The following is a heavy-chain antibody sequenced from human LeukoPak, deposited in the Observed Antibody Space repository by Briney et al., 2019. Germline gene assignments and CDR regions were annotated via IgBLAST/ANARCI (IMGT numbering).Heavy chain of an antibody. Sequence: GASVKVSCKASGYTFTSYTLHWVRQAPGQRLEWMGWINAANGNTKSSLELQGRVTITRDTSASTAYMELSSLRSEDMAVYYCAREGKDWIQQYYFDYWGQGTLVTVSS. CDR1: GYTFTSYT. CDR3: AREGKDWIQQYYFDY. J-gene: IGHJ4*02. CDR2: INAANGNT. D-gene: IGHD5-18*01. V-gene: IGHV1-3*03.